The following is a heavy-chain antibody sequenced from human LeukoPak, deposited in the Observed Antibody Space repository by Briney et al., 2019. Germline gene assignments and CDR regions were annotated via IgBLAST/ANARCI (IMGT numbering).Heavy chain of an antibody. V-gene: IGHV4-39*02. CDR3: AREAPMSDSGNYYKSLGY. Sequence: PSETLSLTCIVSGVSISSNDYYWAWIRQPPGEGLEWIGSINYRGITYYNPSLESRVTITGDTSKNQFSLKLNSVTAADTAVYYCAREAPMSDSGNYYKSLGYWGQGTLVTVSS. D-gene: IGHD3-10*01. CDR1: GVSISSNDYY. CDR2: INYRGIT. J-gene: IGHJ4*02.